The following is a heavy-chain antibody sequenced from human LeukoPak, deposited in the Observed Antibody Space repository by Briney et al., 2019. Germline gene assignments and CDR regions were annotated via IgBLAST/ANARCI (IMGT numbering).Heavy chain of an antibody. D-gene: IGHD3-16*01. V-gene: IGHV4-59*01. Sequence: PSETLSLTCTVSGGSLDSFYWSWIRQPPGKGLEYIGYIYYSGTTNYDPSLKGRITISVDMSKNQFSLKLISVTAADTAVYYCASDPPGKGALDFWGQGTLVTVSS. CDR2: IYYSGTT. CDR1: GGSLDSFY. J-gene: IGHJ4*02. CDR3: ASDPPGKGALDF.